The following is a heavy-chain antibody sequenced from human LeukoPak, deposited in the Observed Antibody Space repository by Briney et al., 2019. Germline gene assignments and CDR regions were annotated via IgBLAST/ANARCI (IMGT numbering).Heavy chain of an antibody. CDR3: AELGITMIGGV. CDR1: GFTSSDTW. Sequence: GGSLRLSCAASGFTSSDTWMHWVRQAPGKGLVWVSRIRSDGSDTRYAESVKGRFTISRDNAKNTLYLQMNSLRAEDTAVYYCAELGITMIGGVWGKGTTVTISS. CDR2: IRSDGSDT. J-gene: IGHJ6*04. D-gene: IGHD3-10*02. V-gene: IGHV3-74*01.